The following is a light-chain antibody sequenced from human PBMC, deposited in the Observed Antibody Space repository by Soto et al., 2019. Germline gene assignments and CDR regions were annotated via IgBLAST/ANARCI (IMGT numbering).Light chain of an antibody. Sequence: TLSLSPGERATLSCRASQSVSSYLAWYQQKPGQAPRLLIYDASNRATGIPARFSGSGSGTDFTLTISSLEPEDFAVYYCQQRSNWPPFTFGSGGKVDIK. CDR2: DAS. CDR1: QSVSSY. CDR3: QQRSNWPPFT. J-gene: IGKJ3*01. V-gene: IGKV3-11*01.